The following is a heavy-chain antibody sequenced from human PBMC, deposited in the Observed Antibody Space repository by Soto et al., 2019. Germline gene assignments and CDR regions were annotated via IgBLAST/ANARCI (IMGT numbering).Heavy chain of an antibody. CDR3: ARTYSSGSSKFDY. CDR1: GYTFTGYY. CDR2: INPNSGDT. V-gene: IGHV1-2*04. J-gene: IGHJ4*02. Sequence: QVQLVQSGAEVKKPGASVKVSCKASGYTFTGYYMHWVRQAPGQGLEWMGWINPNSGDTNYAQKFQGWVTMTRDTSISTAYMELSRLRSDDTAVYYCARTYSSGSSKFDYWGQGTLVTVSS. D-gene: IGHD6-19*01.